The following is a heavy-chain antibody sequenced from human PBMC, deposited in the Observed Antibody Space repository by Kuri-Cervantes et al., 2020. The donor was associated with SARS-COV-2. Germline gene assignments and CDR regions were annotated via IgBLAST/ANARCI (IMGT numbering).Heavy chain of an antibody. D-gene: IGHD2-2*01. CDR3: ARDCSTADCKTFVYY. V-gene: IGHV4-59*01. J-gene: IGHJ4*02. CDR1: GGSISASY. Sequence: SCTVSGGSISASYWSWIRQPPGKGLEWIGDISYTGSTSYNPSLKSRVAISVDTSKNQFSLELTSVTAAATAVYYCARDCSTADCKTFVYYWGRGTLVTVSS. CDR2: ISYTGST.